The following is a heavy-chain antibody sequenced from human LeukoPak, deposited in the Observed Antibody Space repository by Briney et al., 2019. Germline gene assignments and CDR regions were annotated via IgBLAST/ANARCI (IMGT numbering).Heavy chain of an antibody. CDR1: GFTFSSYA. V-gene: IGHV3-23*01. J-gene: IGHJ6*02. CDR2: ISGSGGST. D-gene: IGHD4-17*01. Sequence: PGGSLRLSCAASGFTFSSYAMSWVRQAPGKGLEWVSAISGSGGSTYYADSVKGRFTISRDNSKNTLYLQMNSLRAEDTAVYYCAKSRVGYGDYYYGMDVWGQGTTVTVSS. CDR3: AKSRVGYGDYYYGMDV.